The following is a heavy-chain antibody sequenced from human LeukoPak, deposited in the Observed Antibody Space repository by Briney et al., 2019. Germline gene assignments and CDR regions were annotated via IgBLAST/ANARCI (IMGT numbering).Heavy chain of an antibody. CDR2: FDPEDGET. Sequence: ASVKVSCKVSGYTLTELSMHWVRQAPGKGLEWMGGFDPEDGETIYAQKFQGRVTMTEDTSTDTAYMELSRLRSDDTAVYYCAKDFSYGDYSDYWGQGTLVTVSS. V-gene: IGHV1-24*01. D-gene: IGHD4-17*01. CDR3: AKDFSYGDYSDY. J-gene: IGHJ4*02. CDR1: GYTLTELS.